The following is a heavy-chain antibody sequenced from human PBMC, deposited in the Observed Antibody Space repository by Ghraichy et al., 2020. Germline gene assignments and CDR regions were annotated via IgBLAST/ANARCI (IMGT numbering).Heavy chain of an antibody. V-gene: IGHV3-7*03. CDR1: GFTFSSYW. J-gene: IGHJ4*02. CDR3: TRYCSSTSCQRGFDY. Sequence: GGSLRLSCAASGFTFSSYWMNWVRQAPGKGLEWVANMKQDGSEKYYVDSVKGRFTISRDNAKNSLYLQMNSLRAEDTAVYYCTRYCSSTSCQRGFDYWGQGTLVTVSS. CDR2: MKQDGSEK. D-gene: IGHD2-2*01.